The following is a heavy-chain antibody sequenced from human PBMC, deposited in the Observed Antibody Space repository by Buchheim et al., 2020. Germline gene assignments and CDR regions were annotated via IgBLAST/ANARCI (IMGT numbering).Heavy chain of an antibody. D-gene: IGHD5-18*01. Sequence: QVQLQESGPGLVKPSQTLSLTCTVSGGSISSVGSYWGWIRQPPGKGLEYIGYIYGSGSTYNNPSLQSRITMSVDTSKNQFYLKLSSVTAADTAIYYCARVNTAMVTVDYWGPGTL. J-gene: IGHJ4*02. V-gene: IGHV4-30-4*08. CDR2: IYGSGST. CDR3: ARVNTAMVTVDY. CDR1: GGSISSVGSY.